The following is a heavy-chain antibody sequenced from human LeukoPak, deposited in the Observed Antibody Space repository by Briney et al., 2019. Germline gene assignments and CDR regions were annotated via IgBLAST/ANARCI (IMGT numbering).Heavy chain of an antibody. CDR1: GGSISGSIYY. V-gene: IGHV4-39*07. Sequence: SETLSLTCTVSGGSISGSIYYWGWIRQPPGKGLEWIGSIYYSGSTYDNPSLKSRVTISVNTSKNQFSLKLTSVTAADTAVYYCASISRITIFGVRRRMDYWGQGTLVTVSS. CDR3: ASISRITIFGVRRRMDY. D-gene: IGHD3-3*01. CDR2: IYYSGST. J-gene: IGHJ4*02.